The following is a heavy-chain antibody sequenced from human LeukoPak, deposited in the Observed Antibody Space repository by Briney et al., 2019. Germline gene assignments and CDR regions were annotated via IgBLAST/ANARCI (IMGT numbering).Heavy chain of an antibody. J-gene: IGHJ3*01. Sequence: PGGSLRLSCAASGFTFSSYSMNWVRQAPGKGLEWVSSISSSSSYIYYADSVKGRFTISRDNAKNSLYLQMNSLRAEDTAMYYCVKEGQGAFDLWGQGTMVTVSS. CDR3: VKEGQGAFDL. CDR2: ISSSSSYI. V-gene: IGHV3-21*01. CDR1: GFTFSSYS.